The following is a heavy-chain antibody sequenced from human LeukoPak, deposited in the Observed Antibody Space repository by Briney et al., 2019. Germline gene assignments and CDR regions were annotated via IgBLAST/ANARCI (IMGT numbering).Heavy chain of an antibody. V-gene: IGHV3-7*01. J-gene: IGHJ6*03. CDR2: IKQDGSEK. CDR3: ARDVRGSVTSYFYYYMDV. CDR1: GFSFSSYW. Sequence: PGGPLRLSCAASGFSFSSYWMSWVRQAPGKGLEWVANIKQDGSEKYSVDSVKGRFTISRDNAKNSLDLQMNSLRTEDTAVYYCARDVRGSVTSYFYYYMDVWGKGTTVTVSS. D-gene: IGHD5-18*01.